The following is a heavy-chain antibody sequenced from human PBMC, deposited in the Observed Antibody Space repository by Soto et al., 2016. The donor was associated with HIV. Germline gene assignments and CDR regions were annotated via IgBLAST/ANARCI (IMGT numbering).Heavy chain of an antibody. D-gene: IGHD3-10*01. CDR1: GYSFTGYY. V-gene: IGHV1-2*02. CDR3: VGYGH. CDR2: INPNSGGT. Sequence: QVQLVQSGAEVKKPGASVKVSCKASGYSFTGYYMHWVRQAPGQGLEWMGWINPNSGGTKYAQKFQGRVTMTRDTSNTTAHMELSRLKSDDTAVYYCVGYGHWGQGTLVTVSS. J-gene: IGHJ4*02.